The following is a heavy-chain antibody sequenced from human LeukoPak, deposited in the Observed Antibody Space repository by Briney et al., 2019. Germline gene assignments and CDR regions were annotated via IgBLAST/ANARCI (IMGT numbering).Heavy chain of an antibody. CDR1: GYSFTGYQ. CDR3: ARGPSGYHNT. Sequence: ASVKVSCKASGYSFTGYQMHWVRQAPGQGLEWMGWINPNNGDTNYAQKFQGRVAMTRDTSISTAYMELSSLRSDDTAVYYCARGPSGYHNTGGQGTLVTVSS. V-gene: IGHV1-2*02. J-gene: IGHJ4*02. CDR2: INPNNGDT. D-gene: IGHD5-12*01.